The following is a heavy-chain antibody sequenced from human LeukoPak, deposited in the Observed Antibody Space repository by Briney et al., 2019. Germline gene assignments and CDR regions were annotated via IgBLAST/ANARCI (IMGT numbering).Heavy chain of an antibody. D-gene: IGHD6-6*01. Sequence: SETLSLTCTVSGGSISSYYWSWIRQPPGKGLEWIGYIYYSGSTNYNPSLKSRVTISVDTSKNQFSLKLSSVTAADTAVYYCARGSYSSSLSYYYYYMDVWGLGTTVTVSS. J-gene: IGHJ6*03. CDR2: IYYSGST. CDR3: ARGSYSSSLSYYYYYMDV. V-gene: IGHV4-59*01. CDR1: GGSISSYY.